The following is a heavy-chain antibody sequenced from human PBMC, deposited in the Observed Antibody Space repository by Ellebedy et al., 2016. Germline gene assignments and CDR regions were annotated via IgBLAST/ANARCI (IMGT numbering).Heavy chain of an antibody. CDR3: VEDGGPGGAEY. CDR2: RFVRSGDT. Sequence: GGSLRLXXAASGPTLADYAIHWVRQPPQKGLEWVAGRFVRSGDTDYADSVKGRFIFSRDNARTSFYLQMNSLTPEDTALYYCVEDGGPGGAEYWGQGTLVTVSS. J-gene: IGHJ4*02. V-gene: IGHV3-9*01. CDR1: GPTLADYA. D-gene: IGHD1-14*01.